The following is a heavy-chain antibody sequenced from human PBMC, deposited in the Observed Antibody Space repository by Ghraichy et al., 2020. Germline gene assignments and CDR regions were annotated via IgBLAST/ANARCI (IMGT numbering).Heavy chain of an antibody. CDR2: IRYDGSNK. CDR1: GFTFSSYG. J-gene: IGHJ5*02. V-gene: IGHV3-30*02. Sequence: GGSLRLSCAASGFTFSSYGMHWVRQAPGKGLEWVAFIRYDGSNKYYADSVKGRFTISRDNSKNTLYLQMNSLRAEDTAVYYCAKDVQQQLPRWLNWFDPWGQGTLVTVSS. D-gene: IGHD6-13*01. CDR3: AKDVQQQLPRWLNWFDP.